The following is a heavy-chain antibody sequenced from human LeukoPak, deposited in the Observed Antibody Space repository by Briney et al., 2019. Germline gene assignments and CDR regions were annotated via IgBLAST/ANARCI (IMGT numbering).Heavy chain of an antibody. CDR3: ATGHSSSWHGGY. CDR2: FDPEDGET. D-gene: IGHD6-13*01. Sequence: GASVKVSCKASGYTFTSYYMHWVRQAPGKGLEWMGGFDPEDGETIYAQKFQGRVTMTEDTSTDTAYMELSSLRSEDTAVYYCATGHSSSWHGGYWGQGTLVTVSS. J-gene: IGHJ4*02. V-gene: IGHV1-24*01. CDR1: GYTFTSYY.